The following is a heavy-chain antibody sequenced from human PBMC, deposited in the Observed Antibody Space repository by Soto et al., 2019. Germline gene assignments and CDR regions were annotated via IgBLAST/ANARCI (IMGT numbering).Heavy chain of an antibody. D-gene: IGHD6-13*01. Sequence: EVQLVDSGGGLVQPGGSLRLSCAASGFTLSDHYMDWVRQSPGKGLEWVGRSRNKANSYSTDYAASVKGRFTISRDDSKSSLYLQMNSLKTEDTDVYCCVRLSRPSSRWVFDFWGQGALVTVSS. CDR2: SRNKANSYST. J-gene: IGHJ4*02. CDR3: VRLSRPSSRWVFDF. CDR1: GFTLSDHY. V-gene: IGHV3-72*01.